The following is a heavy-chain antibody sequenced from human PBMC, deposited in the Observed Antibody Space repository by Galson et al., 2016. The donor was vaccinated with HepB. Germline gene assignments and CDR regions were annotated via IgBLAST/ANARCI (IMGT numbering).Heavy chain of an antibody. CDR3: AREAAPGDDYSLAY. CDR2: ISPNSGGT. J-gene: IGHJ4*02. Sequence: SVKVSCKASKYTFTVYYILWVRQAPGQGLEWMGWISPNSGGTNYAQKFQGRVTMTRDTSITTAYRELSSLRSDDTAVYYCAREAAPGDDYSLAYWGQGTLVTVSS. V-gene: IGHV1-2*02. D-gene: IGHD4-11*01. CDR1: KYTFTVYY.